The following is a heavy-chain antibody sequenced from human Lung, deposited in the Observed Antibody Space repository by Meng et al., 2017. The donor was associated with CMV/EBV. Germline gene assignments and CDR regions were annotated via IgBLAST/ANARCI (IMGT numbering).Heavy chain of an antibody. V-gene: IGHV3-30*02. Sequence: GGSXRLXCTTSGFXFKIYGMHWVRQLPGEGLEWVAFIRYDEKTKYYADSVKGRFTIFRDNSRSTLYLQMNSLRVEDTAIYYCVKDFPGDCYPLCYYFSHGMDVXGQGXTVTVSS. CDR2: IRYDEKTK. CDR1: GFXFKIYG. CDR3: VKDFPGDCYPLCYYFSHGMDV. D-gene: IGHD2-21*01. J-gene: IGHJ6*02.